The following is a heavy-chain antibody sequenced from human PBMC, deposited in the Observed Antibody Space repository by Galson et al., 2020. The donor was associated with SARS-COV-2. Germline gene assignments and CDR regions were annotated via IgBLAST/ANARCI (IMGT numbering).Heavy chain of an antibody. D-gene: IGHD3-10*01. Sequence: ASETLSLTCAVSGGSISSSNWWSWVRQPPGKGLEWIGEIYHSGSTNYNPSLKSRVTISVDKSKNQFSLKLSSVTAADTAVYYCARDPTPGSGTPYSFAYGGQEPLSPSPQ. CDR1: GGSISSSNW. CDR3: ARDPTPGSGTPYSFAY. J-gene: IGHJ4*01. V-gene: IGHV4-4*02. CDR2: IYHSGST.